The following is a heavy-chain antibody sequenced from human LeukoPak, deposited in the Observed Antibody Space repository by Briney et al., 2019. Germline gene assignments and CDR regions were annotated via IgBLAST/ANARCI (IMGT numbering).Heavy chain of an antibody. CDR3: ARGPPNWGYDY. J-gene: IGHJ4*02. D-gene: IGHD7-27*01. CDR2: INAGNGNT. Sequence: ASVKVSCKASGYTFTSYAMHWVRQAPGQRLEWMGWINAGNGNTKYSQKFQGRVTITRDTSASTAYMELSSLRSDDTAVYYCARGPPNWGYDYWGPGTLVTVSS. V-gene: IGHV1-3*01. CDR1: GYTFTSYA.